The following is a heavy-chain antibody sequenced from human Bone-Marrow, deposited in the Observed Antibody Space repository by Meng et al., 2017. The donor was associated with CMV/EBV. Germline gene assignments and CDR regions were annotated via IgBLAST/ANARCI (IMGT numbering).Heavy chain of an antibody. D-gene: IGHD2/OR15-2a*01. CDR2: INHEGNK. Sequence: SDTLTFTGAVHGPGGSNSKYYWNWIRQPPGKGLEWIGEINHEGNKNYNPSLKSRVTISVDTSKNQFSLTLTSVTAADAAVYYCARSSHCNTFSCSLLRADYYYGVDVWGQGTTVTVSS. CDR1: GPGGSNSKYY. CDR3: ARSSHCNTFSCSLLRADYYYGVDV. J-gene: IGHJ6*02. V-gene: IGHV4-34*01.